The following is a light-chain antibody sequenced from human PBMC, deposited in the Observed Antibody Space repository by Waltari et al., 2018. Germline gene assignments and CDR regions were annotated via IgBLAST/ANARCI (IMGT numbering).Light chain of an antibody. CDR3: QQYNNWPPT. CDR2: GAS. Sequence: DIVMTPSPAPLSVSPGERATLTCRASQRVSSNLAWYHQTPGQAPRLLIYGASTSATDNPARCSGSVSSTEFTLTISSLQSEDFAVYYCQQYNNWPPTFGGGTKVEIK. J-gene: IGKJ4*01. V-gene: IGKV3-15*01. CDR1: QRVSSN.